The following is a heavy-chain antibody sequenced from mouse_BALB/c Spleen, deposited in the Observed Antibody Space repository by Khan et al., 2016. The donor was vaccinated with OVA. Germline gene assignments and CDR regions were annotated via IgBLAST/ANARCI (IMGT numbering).Heavy chain of an antibody. CDR3: TRHGYVAWFTY. CDR2: IDPFSGDT. Sequence: EVKLVESGPELMKPGASVKISCKASGYSFTSYYIHWVIQSHGKSLEWIGYIDPFSGDTTYNQKFKGRATLTVDKSSSTAYIHLSNLTSEDSAVYCCTRHGYVAWFTYWGQGTLVTVSA. D-gene: IGHD2-2*01. V-gene: IGHV1S135*01. CDR1: GYSFTSYY. J-gene: IGHJ3*01.